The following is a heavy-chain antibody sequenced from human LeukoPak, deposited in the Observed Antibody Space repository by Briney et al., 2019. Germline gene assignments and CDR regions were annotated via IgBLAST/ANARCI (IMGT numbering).Heavy chain of an antibody. V-gene: IGHV3-30*04. Sequence: GRSLRLSCAASGFTFSNYAMHWVRQAAGKGLEWLTIISSDGNDKNYADSVKGRFTISRDDSEGTLYLQMNSLGAEDTAVYYCARGSRGYTGYASVDNWGQGALVTVSS. CDR3: ARGSRGYTGYASVDN. CDR2: ISSDGNDK. D-gene: IGHD5-12*01. J-gene: IGHJ4*02. CDR1: GFTFSNYA.